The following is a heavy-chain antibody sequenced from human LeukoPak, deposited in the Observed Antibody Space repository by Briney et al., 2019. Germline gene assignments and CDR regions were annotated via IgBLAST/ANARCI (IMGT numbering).Heavy chain of an antibody. Sequence: PGGALRLSCAASRLTFSSYAMTWLRQAPGKGLEGVSTISGSGGSTYYADSVKGRFTISRDNSKSTLYLQMNSLRADDTAVYYCAKVAAVGATYFDYWGQGTLLTVSS. J-gene: IGHJ4*02. CDR1: RLTFSSYA. CDR2: ISGSGGST. V-gene: IGHV3-23*01. D-gene: IGHD1-26*01. CDR3: AKVAAVGATYFDY.